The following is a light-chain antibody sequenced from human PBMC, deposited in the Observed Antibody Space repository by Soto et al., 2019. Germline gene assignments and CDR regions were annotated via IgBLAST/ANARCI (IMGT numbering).Light chain of an antibody. J-gene: IGLJ3*02. CDR1: SSNIGSNS. V-gene: IGLV1-44*01. CDR3: AARDDSLPGRV. CDR2: SNN. Sequence: QSVLTQPPSASGTPGQRVTISCSGSSSNIGSNSVNWYQHLPGTAPKLLIFSNNRRPSGVPDRFSGSKSGTSASLAISGLHSEDDADYFCAARDDSLPGRVFGGGTNLTVL.